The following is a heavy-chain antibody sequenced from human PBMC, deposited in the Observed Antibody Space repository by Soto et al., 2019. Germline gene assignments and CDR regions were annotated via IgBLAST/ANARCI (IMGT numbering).Heavy chain of an antibody. CDR2: TRSKAHSYAT. Sequence: GGSLRLSCAASGFSFSDSAIHWVRQASGKGLEWVGRTRSKAHSYATAFAASVKGRFTISRDDSKNTVYLQMNSLKTEDTAVYYCTRHTVDYWGRGTLVTVSS. CDR3: TRHTVDY. V-gene: IGHV3-73*01. J-gene: IGHJ4*02. D-gene: IGHD4-4*01. CDR1: GFSFSDSA.